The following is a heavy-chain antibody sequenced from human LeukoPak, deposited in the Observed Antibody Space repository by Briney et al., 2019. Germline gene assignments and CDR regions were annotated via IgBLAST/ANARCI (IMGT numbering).Heavy chain of an antibody. CDR1: GFTFAIYH. CDR2: IRGDGV. Sequence: PGGSLRLSCAASGFTFAIYHMSWVRQAPGKGLEWVATIRGDGVYYADSVKGRFTISRDNSKNTVYLQMNSLRAEDTAVYYCAKITTGYSSGRFPGWPVDYWGQGTLVTVSS. D-gene: IGHD6-19*01. CDR3: AKITTGYSSGRFPGWPVDY. J-gene: IGHJ4*02. V-gene: IGHV3-23*01.